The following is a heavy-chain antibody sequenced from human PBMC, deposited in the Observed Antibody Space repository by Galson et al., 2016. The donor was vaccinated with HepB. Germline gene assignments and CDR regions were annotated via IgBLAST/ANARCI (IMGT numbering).Heavy chain of an antibody. CDR3: ATDRRKLGVDY. J-gene: IGHJ4*02. Sequence: SLRLSCAASGFTFRDYYMSWIRQAPGKGLEWVSYISSSGTTIYYVDSVKGRFTIFRDNAKNSLYLQMNRLRAEDTAVYYCATDRRKLGVDYWGQGTLVTVSS. CDR1: GFTFRDYY. V-gene: IGHV3-11*04. D-gene: IGHD3-16*01. CDR2: ISSSGTTI.